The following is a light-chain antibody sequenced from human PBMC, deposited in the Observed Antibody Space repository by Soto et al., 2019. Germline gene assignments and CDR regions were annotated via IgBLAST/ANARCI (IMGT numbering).Light chain of an antibody. J-gene: IGKJ1*01. CDR2: TTS. V-gene: IGKV3-20*01. Sequence: EIVLTQSPGSLSWSPGERATLSCRASQVVTSNYLAWYQQKPGQAPRLLIYTTSSRATGVPERFSGSGSGTDFTLTISRLEPQDSAVYYCQQYGGSPWTFGQGTKVEIK. CDR3: QQYGGSPWT. CDR1: QVVTSNY.